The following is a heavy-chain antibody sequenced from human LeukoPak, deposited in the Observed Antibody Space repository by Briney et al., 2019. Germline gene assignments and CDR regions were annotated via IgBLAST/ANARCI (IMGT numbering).Heavy chain of an antibody. Sequence: GGSLRLSCAASGFTFSSYAMSWVRQAPGKGPEWVSAISGSGGSTYYADSVKGRFTISRDNSKNTLYLQMNSLRAEDTAVYYCAKGVRYLDWWILDYWGQGTLVPVSS. CDR1: GFTFSSYA. CDR2: ISGSGGST. V-gene: IGHV3-23*01. D-gene: IGHD3-9*01. J-gene: IGHJ4*02. CDR3: AKGVRYLDWWILDY.